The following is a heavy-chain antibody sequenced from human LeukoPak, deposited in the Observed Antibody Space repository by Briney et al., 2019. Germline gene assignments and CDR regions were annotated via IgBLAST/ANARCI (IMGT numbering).Heavy chain of an antibody. J-gene: IGHJ4*02. CDR3: ARESFYYGSGSYYKRGYYFDY. CDR2: IKQDGSEK. D-gene: IGHD3-10*01. V-gene: IGHV3-7*01. Sequence: GWSLRPSCAASGFTFSSYWMSWVRQAPGKGLEWVANIKQDGSEKYYVDSVKGRFTISRDNAKNSLFLQMNSLRAEDTAVYYCARESFYYGSGSYYKRGYYFDYWGQGTLVTVSS. CDR1: GFTFSSYW.